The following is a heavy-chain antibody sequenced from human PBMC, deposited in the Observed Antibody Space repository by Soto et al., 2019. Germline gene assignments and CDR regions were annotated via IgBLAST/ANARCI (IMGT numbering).Heavy chain of an antibody. CDR1: GSSLSNGGYC. Sequence: TLSFTCIAWGSSLSNGGYCWSWIRKHPGKGLVWSGYFYYTGSTYYNPSLKSRVTISVETSMNQLSLKFMSVTAAASAVYYCARSPLIRYYDSSGSAGDLYFDPWGRGTLVTVSS. D-gene: IGHD3-22*01. J-gene: IGHJ2*01. CDR3: ARSPLIRYYDSSGSAGDLYFDP. V-gene: IGHV4-31*03. CDR2: FYYTGST.